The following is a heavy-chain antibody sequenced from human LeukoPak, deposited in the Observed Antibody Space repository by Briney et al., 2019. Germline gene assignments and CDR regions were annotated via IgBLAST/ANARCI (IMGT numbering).Heavy chain of an antibody. Sequence: GGSLRLSCAASGFTFSDYYMSWIRQAPGKGLEWVSYISDSGSTIYYADSVKGRFTISRDNAKNSLYLQMNSLRAEDTAVYYCARVPFVVVSAMYFAYWGQGTLVTVSS. CDR1: GFTFSDYY. D-gene: IGHD2-21*02. CDR3: ARVPFVVVSAMYFAY. V-gene: IGHV3-11*01. CDR2: ISDSGSTI. J-gene: IGHJ4*02.